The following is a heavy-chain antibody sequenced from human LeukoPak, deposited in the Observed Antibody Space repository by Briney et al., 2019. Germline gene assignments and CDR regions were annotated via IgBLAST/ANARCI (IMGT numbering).Heavy chain of an antibody. D-gene: IGHD7-27*01. CDR1: GFTFDDYA. CDR2: ISWNSGSI. CDR3: AKDWGWDYYYGMDV. J-gene: IGHJ6*02. Sequence: GGSLRLSCAASGFTFDDYAMHWVRQAPGKGLEWVSGISWNSGSIGYADSVKGRFTISRDNAKNSLYLQMNSLRAEDTALYYCAKDWGWDYYYGMDVWGQGTTVTVSS. V-gene: IGHV3-9*01.